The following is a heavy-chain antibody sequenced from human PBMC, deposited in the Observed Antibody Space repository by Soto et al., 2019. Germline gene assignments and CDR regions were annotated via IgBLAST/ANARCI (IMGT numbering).Heavy chain of an antibody. V-gene: IGHV3-13*01. J-gene: IGHJ6*02. CDR1: GFTCRDYA. D-gene: IGHD2-8*02. CDR2: IGAAGDT. CDR3: VRGVLGPGDYYYGMDV. Sequence: SGFTCRDYAMHWVRQATGKGLEWLSGIGAAGDTYYPGAVNGRFTISRDNARNSLYHQMNSLSAADTAVYYCVRGVLGPGDYYYGMDVWGQGTTVTVSS.